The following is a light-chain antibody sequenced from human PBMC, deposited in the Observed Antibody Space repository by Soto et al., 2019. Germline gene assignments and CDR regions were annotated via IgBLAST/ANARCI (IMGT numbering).Light chain of an antibody. CDR1: SSNIGRNY. Sequence: QSVLTQPPSVSAAPGQKVTISCSGSSSNIGRNYVSWYQHLPGTAPKLLIYDNDKRPSGIPDRFSGSKSGTSATLGITGLQTGDEADYYCGAWDNSLSVVVFGGGTTVTVL. CDR3: GAWDNSLSVVV. V-gene: IGLV1-51*01. CDR2: DND. J-gene: IGLJ2*01.